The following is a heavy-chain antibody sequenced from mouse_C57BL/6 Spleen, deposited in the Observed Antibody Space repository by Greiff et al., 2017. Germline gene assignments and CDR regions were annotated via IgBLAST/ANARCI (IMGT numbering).Heavy chain of an antibody. CDR2: IYPRSGNT. Sequence: VQVVESGAELARPGASVKLSCKASGYTFTSYGISWVKQRTGQGLEWIGEIYPRSGNTYYNEKFKGKATLTADKSSSTAYMELRSLTSEDSAVYFCEIYDCDGMDYWGQGTSVTVSS. V-gene: IGHV1-81*01. J-gene: IGHJ4*01. D-gene: IGHD2-4*01. CDR3: EIYDCDGMDY. CDR1: GYTFTSYG.